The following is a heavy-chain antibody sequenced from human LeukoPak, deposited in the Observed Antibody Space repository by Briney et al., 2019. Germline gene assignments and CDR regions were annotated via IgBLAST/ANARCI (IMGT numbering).Heavy chain of an antibody. V-gene: IGHV3-15*01. J-gene: IGHJ4*02. D-gene: IGHD3-22*01. CDR2: IKSKTDGGTT. CDR3: TTEIKGDYYDSSGYIIIANDY. Sequence: GGSLRLSCAASGFTISNAWMSWVRQAPGKGLEWVGRIKSKTDGGTTDYAAPVKGRFTISRDDSKNTLYLQMNSLKTEDTAVYYCTTEIKGDYYDSSGYIIIANDYWGQGTLVTVSS. CDR1: GFTISNAW.